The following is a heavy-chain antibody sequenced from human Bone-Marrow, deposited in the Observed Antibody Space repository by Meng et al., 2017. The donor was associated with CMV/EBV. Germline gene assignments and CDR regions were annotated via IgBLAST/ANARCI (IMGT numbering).Heavy chain of an antibody. V-gene: IGHV1-2*02. J-gene: IGHJ4*02. CDR2: INPNSGGT. Sequence: GESLKISCKASGYTFTGYYMHWVRQAPGQGLEWMGWINPNSGGTNYAQKFQGRVTMTRDTSISTAYMELSRLRSDDTAVYYCARVQSIVGAAPSLGYWGQGTLVTVSS. CDR1: GYTFTGYY. CDR3: ARVQSIVGAAPSLGY. D-gene: IGHD1-26*01.